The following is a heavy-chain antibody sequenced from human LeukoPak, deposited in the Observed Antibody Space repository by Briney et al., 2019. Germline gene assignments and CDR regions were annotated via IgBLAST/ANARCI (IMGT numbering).Heavy chain of an antibody. CDR3: AREGAAAGLFDY. D-gene: IGHD6-13*01. J-gene: IGHJ4*02. V-gene: IGHV1-2*02. CDR2: INPNSGGT. Sequence: GASVKVSCKASGYTFTGYYMHWVRQAPGQGLERMGWINPNSGGTNYAQKLQGRVTMTTDTSTSTAYMELRSLRSDDTAVYYCAREGAAAGLFDYWGQGTLVTVSS. CDR1: GYTFTGYY.